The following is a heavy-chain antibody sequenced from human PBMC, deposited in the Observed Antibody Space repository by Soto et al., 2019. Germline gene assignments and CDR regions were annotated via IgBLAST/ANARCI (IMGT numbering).Heavy chain of an antibody. D-gene: IGHD3-3*01. J-gene: IGHJ4*02. V-gene: IGHV4-39*01. Sequence: QLQLQESGPGLVKPSETLSLTCTVSGGSISSSSYYWGWIRQPPGKGLEWIGSIYYSGSTYYNPSLKSRVTIAVDTSKNQVSLKLSSVTAADTSVYYCARSGGGVSLFGVVINWGQGTLVTVSS. CDR2: IYYSGST. CDR1: GGSISSSSYY. CDR3: ARSGGGVSLFGVVIN.